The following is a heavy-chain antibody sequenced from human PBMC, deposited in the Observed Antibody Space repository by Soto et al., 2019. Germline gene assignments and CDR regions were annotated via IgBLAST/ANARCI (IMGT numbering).Heavy chain of an antibody. CDR1: GYTFTSYA. Sequence: QVQLVQSGAEVKKPGASVKVSCKASGYTFTSYAMHWVRQAPGQRLEWMGWINAGNGNTKYSQKFQGRVTITRDTSASTAYMELSSLRSEDTAVYYCARDQSGDYGGGWFDPWGQGTLVTVSS. CDR2: INAGNGNT. CDR3: ARDQSGDYGGGWFDP. V-gene: IGHV1-3*01. J-gene: IGHJ5*02. D-gene: IGHD4-17*01.